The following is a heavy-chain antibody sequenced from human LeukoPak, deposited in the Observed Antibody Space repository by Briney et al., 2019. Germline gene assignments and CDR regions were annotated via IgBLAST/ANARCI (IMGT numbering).Heavy chain of an antibody. J-gene: IGHJ5*02. Sequence: PGGSLRLSCAASGFTFSSYAMHWVRQAPVKGLEWVAVISFDGSDKYYADSVKGRFTISRDNSKNTLFLQMNSLRAEDTSMYYCARQAAAGTFDPSGQGTLVTVSS. CDR1: GFTFSSYA. D-gene: IGHD6-13*01. CDR3: ARQAAAGTFDP. CDR2: ISFDGSDK. V-gene: IGHV3-30-3*01.